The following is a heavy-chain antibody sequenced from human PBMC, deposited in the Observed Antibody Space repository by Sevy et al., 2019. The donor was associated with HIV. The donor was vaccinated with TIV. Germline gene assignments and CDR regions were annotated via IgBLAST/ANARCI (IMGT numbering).Heavy chain of an antibody. CDR1: GESFSGFY. D-gene: IGHD1-26*01. CDR2: IIPAGIT. Sequence: SETLSLTCAVYGESFSGFYWSWIRQPPGKGLEWIGDIIPAGITNYNPSLKSRVTISIDTYTNQFSLKMNSVTAADTAVYYCARGQWEHPYWGQGTQVTVSS. V-gene: IGHV4-34*01. J-gene: IGHJ4*02. CDR3: ARGQWEHPY.